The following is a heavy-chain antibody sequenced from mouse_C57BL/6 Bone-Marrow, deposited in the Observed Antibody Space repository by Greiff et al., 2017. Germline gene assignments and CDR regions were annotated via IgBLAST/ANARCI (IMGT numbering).Heavy chain of an antibody. V-gene: IGHV1-55*01. Sequence: VQLQQPGAELVKPGASVKMSCKASGYTFTSYWITWVKQRPGQGLEWIGDIYPGSGSTNYNEKFKSKATLTVDTSSSTAYMQLSSLTSEDSAVYYCARWWLRPYYFDDWGQGTTLTVSS. CDR2: IYPGSGST. J-gene: IGHJ2*01. CDR1: GYTFTSYW. D-gene: IGHD2-2*01. CDR3: ARWWLRPYYFDD.